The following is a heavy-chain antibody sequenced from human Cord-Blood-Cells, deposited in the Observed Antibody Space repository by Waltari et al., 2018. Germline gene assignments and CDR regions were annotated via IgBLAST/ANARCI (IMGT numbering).Heavy chain of an antibody. D-gene: IGHD3-22*01. Sequence: QLQLQALGPGLVKPSETLSLTCTVSGGSISSSSYYLGWTRQPPGKGLEWSGSIYYSGSTYYNPSLKSRVTISVDTSKNQFSLKLSSVTAADTAVYYCARAPPYDDSSGYHFDYWGQGTLVTVSS. J-gene: IGHJ4*02. V-gene: IGHV4-39*07. CDR2: IYYSGST. CDR1: GGSISSSSYY. CDR3: ARAPPYDDSSGYHFDY.